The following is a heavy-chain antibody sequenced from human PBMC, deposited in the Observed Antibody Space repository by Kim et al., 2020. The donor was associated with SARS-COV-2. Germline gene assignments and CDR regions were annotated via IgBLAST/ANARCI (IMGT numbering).Heavy chain of an antibody. Sequence: RFTIARDNSKNTLYLQMNSLRAEDTAVYYCAKAGRRNGWSRSERVGATDYWGQGTLVTVSS. J-gene: IGHJ4*02. D-gene: IGHD6-19*01. V-gene: IGHV3-23*01. CDR3: AKAGRRNGWSRSERVGATDY.